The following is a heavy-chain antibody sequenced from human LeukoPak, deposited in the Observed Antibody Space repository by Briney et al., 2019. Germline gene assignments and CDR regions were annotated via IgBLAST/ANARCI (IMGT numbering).Heavy chain of an antibody. J-gene: IGHJ6*03. Sequence: PGGSLRLSCAPSGFTFSSYSMNRGPQAPGKALGWVSSITKIRNDIYYGDSVKGRITIFRNNAENSLYLQMNSLRADDTAVYYCACSVTAIDLTYYYYYMDFWGKGTTVIVSS. CDR3: ACSVTAIDLTYYYYYMDF. D-gene: IGHD5-18*01. V-gene: IGHV3-21*01. CDR1: GFTFSSYS. CDR2: ITKIRNDI.